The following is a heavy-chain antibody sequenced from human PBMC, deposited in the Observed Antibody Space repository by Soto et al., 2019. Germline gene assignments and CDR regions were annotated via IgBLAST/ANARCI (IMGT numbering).Heavy chain of an antibody. D-gene: IGHD6-13*01. V-gene: IGHV3-23*01. CDR3: AKEGRYSSSRGYFDY. CDR2: ISGSGGST. J-gene: IGHJ4*02. CDR1: GFTFSSYG. Sequence: EVQLLESGGGLVQPGGSLRLSCAASGFTFSSYGMSWVRQAPGKGLAWVSGISGSGGSTYYADSVKGRFTISRDNPKNTLYLQMKSLRAEDTAVYYCAKEGRYSSSRGYFDYWGQGTLVTVSS.